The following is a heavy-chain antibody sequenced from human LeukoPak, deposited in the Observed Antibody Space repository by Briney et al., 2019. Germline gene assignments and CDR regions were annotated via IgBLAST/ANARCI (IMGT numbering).Heavy chain of an antibody. V-gene: IGHV4-59*12. CDR2: IYYSGST. Sequence: SETLSLTCTVSGGSISSYYWSWIRQPPGKGLEWIGYIYYSGSTNYNPSLKSRVIMSLDTSKNQFSLKLSSVTAADTAVYFCSRGGASDLWGQGTLVTVSS. CDR1: GGSISSYY. CDR3: SRGGASDL. J-gene: IGHJ5*02. D-gene: IGHD3-16*01.